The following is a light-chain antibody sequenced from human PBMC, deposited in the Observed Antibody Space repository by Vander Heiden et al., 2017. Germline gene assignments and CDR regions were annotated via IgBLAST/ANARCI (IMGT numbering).Light chain of an antibody. CDR1: QSISSW. J-gene: IGKJ2*01. Sequence: DIQMTQSPSTLSASVGDRVTITCRASQSISSWLAWYQQKPGKAPKLLIYEASSLESGVPSRCSGSGSGTEFTFTISSLQPDDFATYYCQQYNSYSTFGQGTNLEIK. CDR2: EAS. CDR3: QQYNSYST. V-gene: IGKV1-5*03.